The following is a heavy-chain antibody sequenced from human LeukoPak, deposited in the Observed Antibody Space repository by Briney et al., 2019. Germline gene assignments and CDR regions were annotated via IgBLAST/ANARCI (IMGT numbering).Heavy chain of an antibody. D-gene: IGHD1-20*01. J-gene: IGHJ6*03. Sequence: PGGSLRLSCAASGFTFNTYSMNWVRQAPGKGLEWVSAISSDGKYIYYADSVKGRFTVSRDNAKNSLYLQMNSLRAEDTAVYYCARDFGITGTPYMDVWGKGTTVTVSS. CDR1: GFTFNTYS. CDR2: ISSDGKYI. V-gene: IGHV3-21*06. CDR3: ARDFGITGTPYMDV.